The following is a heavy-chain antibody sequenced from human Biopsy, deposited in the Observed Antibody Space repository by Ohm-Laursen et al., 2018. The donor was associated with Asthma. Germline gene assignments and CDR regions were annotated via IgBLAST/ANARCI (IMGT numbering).Heavy chain of an antibody. D-gene: IGHD4-17*01. V-gene: IGHV1-24*01. CDR2: HDHEEGGT. Sequence: SVKVSCKISGYSLTDLSVHWVRQAPGQGLEWMGGHDHEEGGTVNARRFQGRVTMTEDTSTDTAYMELSSLSSDDTAVYYCASDFPKDYVRYNFQFWGQGTLVTVSS. CDR1: GYSLTDLS. J-gene: IGHJ4*02. CDR3: ASDFPKDYVRYNFQF.